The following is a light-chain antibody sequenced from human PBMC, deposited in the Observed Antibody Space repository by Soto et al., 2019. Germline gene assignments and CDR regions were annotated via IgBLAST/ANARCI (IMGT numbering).Light chain of an antibody. V-gene: IGKV1-9*01. CDR2: AAS. CDR1: QVIRTS. Sequence: DIQLTQYPSFLSRSIGERVTITCGASQVIRTSLDWYQVKPGKAPKLLIYAASTLESGFPSRFRGSGSGTELTITISGMMNEDFETYQCQQLNTLTFTFGHGTRLEIK. CDR3: QQLNTLTFT. J-gene: IGKJ5*01.